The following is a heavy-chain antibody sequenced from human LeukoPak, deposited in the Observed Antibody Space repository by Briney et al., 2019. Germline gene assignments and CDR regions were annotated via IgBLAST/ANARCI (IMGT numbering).Heavy chain of an antibody. Sequence: SETLSLTCTVSGGSISSSSYCWGWIRQPPGKGLEWIGSIYYSGSTYYNPSLKSRVTISVDTSKNQFSLKLGSVTAADTAVYYCAREGDSSGWYGGWFDPWGQGTLVTVSS. D-gene: IGHD6-19*01. CDR3: AREGDSSGWYGGWFDP. CDR1: GGSISSSSYC. J-gene: IGHJ5*02. V-gene: IGHV4-39*02. CDR2: IYYSGST.